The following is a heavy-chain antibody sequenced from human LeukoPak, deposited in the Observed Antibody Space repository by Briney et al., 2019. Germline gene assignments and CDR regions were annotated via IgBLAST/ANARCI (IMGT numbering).Heavy chain of an antibody. CDR3: VRQRPFFSGPYFDY. CDR2: IFPDDSDT. CDR1: GYRFTSFW. J-gene: IGHJ4*02. D-gene: IGHD2-8*02. Sequence: GESLKISCKASGYRFTSFWIGWVRQMPGKGLEWRGIIFPDDSDTRYSPSFQGQVTISADRSITTAYLQWSSLKASDTAMYYCVRQRPFFSGPYFDYWSQGTLVTVSS. V-gene: IGHV5-51*01.